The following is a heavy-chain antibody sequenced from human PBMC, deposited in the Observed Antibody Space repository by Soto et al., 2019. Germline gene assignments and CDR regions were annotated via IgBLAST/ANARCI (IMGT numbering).Heavy chain of an antibody. J-gene: IGHJ4*02. CDR1: GFSLSTSGVG. Sequence: QITLKESGPTLVKPTQTLTLTCTFSGFSLSTSGVGVGWIRQPPVKALEWLALIYWNDDKRYSPYLKSRLTITKDTSKTQVVLTMTTMDPVDTATYYCAHSPDYSSSGIVWGQGTLVTVSS. V-gene: IGHV2-5*01. CDR3: AHSPDYSSSGIV. D-gene: IGHD6-6*01. CDR2: IYWNDDK.